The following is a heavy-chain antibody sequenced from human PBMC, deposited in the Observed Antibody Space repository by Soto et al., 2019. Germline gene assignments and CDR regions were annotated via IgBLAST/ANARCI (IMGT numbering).Heavy chain of an antibody. V-gene: IGHV3-73*02. CDR1: GFIFTDSA. Sequence: EVQLVESGGGLVQPGGSLKLSCAASGFIFTDSAIHWVRQASGKGLEWVGRIRSKVNTYATLYAASVKGRFTISRNDSMNTTNLQMYILITDDTAVYYGTKRCAWDAMDRLDYWGQGTLVTVSS. J-gene: IGHJ4*02. CDR3: TKRCAWDAMDRLDY. D-gene: IGHD5-18*01. CDR2: IRSKVNTYAT.